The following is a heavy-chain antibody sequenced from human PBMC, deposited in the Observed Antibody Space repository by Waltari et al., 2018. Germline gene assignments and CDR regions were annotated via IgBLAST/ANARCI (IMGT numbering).Heavy chain of an antibody. CDR1: GYIFTTYG. D-gene: IGHD1-26*01. V-gene: IGHV7-4-1*02. CDR2: INTHTGNP. Sequence: QVQLVESGAELKKPGASVKDSCKASGYIFTTYGINCVRQAPGQGLEWMGWINTHTGNPTYLQGFTGRFVFSFDTSVSTAYLQISSLKAEDSVIYSCARGGGTFSKPQYFDSWGQGTRVTVSS. CDR3: ARGGGTFSKPQYFDS. J-gene: IGHJ4*02.